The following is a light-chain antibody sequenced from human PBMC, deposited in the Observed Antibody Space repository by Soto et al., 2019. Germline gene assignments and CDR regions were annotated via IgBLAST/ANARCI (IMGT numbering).Light chain of an antibody. J-gene: IGKJ1*01. CDR2: WAS. Sequence: DIVMTQSPDSLAVSLGERATINCKSSQSVLYSSNNKNYLAWYQQKPGQPPKLLIYWASTRESVVPDRFSGSGSGTDFTLTISSLQDEDVAVYYCQQYSSTPPWTFGQGTKVEIK. CDR3: QQYSSTPPWT. V-gene: IGKV4-1*01. CDR1: QSVLYSSNNKNY.